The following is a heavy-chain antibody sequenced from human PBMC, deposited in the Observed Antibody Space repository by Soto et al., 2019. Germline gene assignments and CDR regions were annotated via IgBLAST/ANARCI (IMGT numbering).Heavy chain of an antibody. D-gene: IGHD1-26*01. CDR2: ISGSGGST. CDR1: GFTFSSYA. CDR3: ASYSGSYYSYYFDY. V-gene: IGHV3-23*01. J-gene: IGHJ4*02. Sequence: GGSLRLSCAASGFTFSSYAMSWVRQAPGKGLEWVSAISGSGGSTYCADSVKGRFTISRDNSKNTLYLQMNSLRAEDTAVYYCASYSGSYYSYYFDYWGQGTLVTVS.